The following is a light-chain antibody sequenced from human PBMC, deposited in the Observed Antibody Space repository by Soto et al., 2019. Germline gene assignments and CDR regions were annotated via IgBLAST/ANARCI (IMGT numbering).Light chain of an antibody. CDR2: EVS. V-gene: IGLV2-23*02. Sequence: QSALTQPASVSVSPGQSITISCTGNSSDVGSYNLVSWYQQHPGKAPKLMIYEVSKRPSGVSNRFSGSKSGNTASLTISGLQAEDEADYYCCSYAGSSTPWVFGGGTKLTVL. CDR1: SSDVGSYNL. J-gene: IGLJ3*02. CDR3: CSYAGSSTPWV.